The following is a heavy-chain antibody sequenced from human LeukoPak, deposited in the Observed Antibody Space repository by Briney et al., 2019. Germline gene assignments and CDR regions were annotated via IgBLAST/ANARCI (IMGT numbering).Heavy chain of an antibody. Sequence: ASVTVSCKASGYTFTIYDINWVRQATGQGLEWMGWMNPNSGNTGYAQKFQGRVTMTRNTSISTAYMELSSLRSEDTAVYYCARADSSLGRYFDWLSYYSYGMDVWGQGTTVTVSS. D-gene: IGHD3-9*01. CDR1: GYTFTIYD. CDR2: MNPNSGNT. J-gene: IGHJ6*02. V-gene: IGHV1-8*01. CDR3: ARADSSLGRYFDWLSYYSYGMDV.